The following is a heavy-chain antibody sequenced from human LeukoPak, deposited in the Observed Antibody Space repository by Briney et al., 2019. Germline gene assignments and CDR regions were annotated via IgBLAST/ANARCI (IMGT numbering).Heavy chain of an antibody. CDR3: ARDLPDEVPSFDL. V-gene: IGHV3-21*01. CDR2: ISSSSRSYI. CDR1: GFTFSSYS. D-gene: IGHD1-1*01. Sequence: KPGGSLRLSCAASGFTFSSYSMNWVRQAPGKGLEWVSSISSSSRSYIYYVDSVKGRFTISRDNAKNSLYLQMNSLRAEDTAVYYCARDLPDEVPSFDLWGRGTLVTVSS. J-gene: IGHJ2*01.